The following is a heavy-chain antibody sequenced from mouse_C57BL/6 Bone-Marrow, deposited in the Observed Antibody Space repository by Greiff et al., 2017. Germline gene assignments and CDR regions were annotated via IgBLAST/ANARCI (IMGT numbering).Heavy chain of an antibody. V-gene: IGHV5-6*01. CDR1: GFTFSSYG. CDR2: ISSGGSYT. CDR3: ARHWGLYEGYSYWYFDV. D-gene: IGHD2-3*01. Sequence: EVHLVESGGDLVKPGGSLKLSCAASGFTFSSYGMSWVRQTPDKRLEWVATISSGGSYTYYPDSVKGRFTIPRDNAKNTLYLQMSSLKSEDTAMYYWARHWGLYEGYSYWYFDVWGTGTTVTVSS. J-gene: IGHJ1*03.